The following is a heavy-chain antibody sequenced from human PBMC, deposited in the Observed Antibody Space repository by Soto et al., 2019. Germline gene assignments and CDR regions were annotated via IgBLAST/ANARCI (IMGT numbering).Heavy chain of an antibody. D-gene: IGHD3-10*01. Sequence: SXRVSCAASGFTFEDYAMHWVRQSRVRGLELVSGIHWNSGITGYADSVRGRFTISRDNAKNSLYLQMSSLRAEDTALYHCAKTTGRTAWDHFESWGQGIWVSVSS. J-gene: IGHJ4*02. CDR2: IHWNSGIT. CDR1: GFTFEDYA. CDR3: AKTTGRTAWDHFES. V-gene: IGHV3-9*01.